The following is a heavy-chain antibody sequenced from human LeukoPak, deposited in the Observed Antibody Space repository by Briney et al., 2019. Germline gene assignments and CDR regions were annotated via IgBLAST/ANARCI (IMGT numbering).Heavy chain of an antibody. CDR2: IRASSGRT. Sequence: GGSLRLSCAASGFSFSNYAMSWVRQAPGKGLEWVSDIRASSGRTYYADSVKGRFTISRDNSKNTLYLQMNSLRADDTALYYCPRDSDFYDSLTFYGMDVWGQGTTVIVSS. D-gene: IGHD3-3*01. CDR3: PRDSDFYDSLTFYGMDV. CDR1: GFSFSNYA. J-gene: IGHJ6*02. V-gene: IGHV3-23*01.